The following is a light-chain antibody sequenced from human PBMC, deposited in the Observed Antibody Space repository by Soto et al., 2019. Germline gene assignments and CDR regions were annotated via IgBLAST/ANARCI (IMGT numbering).Light chain of an antibody. J-gene: IGKJ3*01. CDR3: QKYNSALFT. CDR2: AAS. Sequence: DIQMTQSPSSLSASVGDRVTITCRTSQGISNYLAWYQQKPGKVPKLLIYAASTLQSGVPSRFSGSGPGTDFTLTISSLQPEDVATYYCQKYNSALFTFGPGTKVDIK. V-gene: IGKV1-27*01. CDR1: QGISNY.